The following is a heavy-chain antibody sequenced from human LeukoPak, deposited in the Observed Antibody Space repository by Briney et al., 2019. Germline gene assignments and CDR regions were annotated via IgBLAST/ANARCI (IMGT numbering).Heavy chain of an antibody. D-gene: IGHD2-15*01. Sequence: GGSLRLSCAASGFTFSSYAMHWVRQAPGKGLEYVSAISSNGGSTYYANSVKGRFTISRDNSKNTLYLQMGSLRAEDMAVYYCARGPGYCSGGSCSTYDYWGQGTLVTVSS. J-gene: IGHJ4*02. CDR3: ARGPGYCSGGSCSTYDY. CDR1: GFTFSSYA. CDR2: ISSNGGST. V-gene: IGHV3-64*01.